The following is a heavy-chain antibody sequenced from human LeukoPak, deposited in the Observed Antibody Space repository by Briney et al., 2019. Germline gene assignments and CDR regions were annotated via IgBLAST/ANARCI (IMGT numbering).Heavy chain of an antibody. CDR2: INHSGST. CDR1: GESFSGYY. V-gene: IGHV4-34*01. Sequence: SETLSLTCAVYGESFSGYYWSWIRQPPGKGLEWIGEINHSGSTNYNPSLKSRVTISVDTSKNQFSLKLSSVTAADTAVYYCARVETRKYYFDYWGQGTLVTVSS. CDR3: ARVETRKYYFDY. J-gene: IGHJ4*02.